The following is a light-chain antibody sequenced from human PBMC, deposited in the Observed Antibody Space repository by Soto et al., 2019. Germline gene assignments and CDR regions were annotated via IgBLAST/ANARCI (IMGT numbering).Light chain of an antibody. CDR1: QGIRNN. CDR2: GAS. J-gene: IGKJ1*01. CDR3: LQHDSYPRT. Sequence: DIQMTQSPSSLFASVGDRVTITCRASQGIRNNLGWYQQRPGEAPKRLIYGASSLQRGVPSRFSGSGSGTEFTPTISSLRPEDSATYYCLQHDSYPRTFGQGTKLEIK. V-gene: IGKV1-17*01.